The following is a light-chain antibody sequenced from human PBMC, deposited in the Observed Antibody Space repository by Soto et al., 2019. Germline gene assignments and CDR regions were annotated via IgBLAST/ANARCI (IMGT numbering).Light chain of an antibody. CDR2: AAS. J-gene: IGKJ1*01. CDR3: QQYNSYPWT. V-gene: IGKV1-5*01. CDR1: QSISSW. Sequence: GDRVTITCRASQSISSWLAWYQQKPGKAPKLLIYAASSLQSGVPSRFSGSGSGTDFTLTISSLQPDDFATYDCQQYNSYPWTFGQGTKVDIK.